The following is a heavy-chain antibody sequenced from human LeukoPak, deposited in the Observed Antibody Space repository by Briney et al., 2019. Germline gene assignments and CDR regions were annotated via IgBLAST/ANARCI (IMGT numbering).Heavy chain of an antibody. J-gene: IGHJ4*02. CDR3: ARGEYGSGSYHVDY. CDR2: ISSSSSYI. CDR1: GFTFSSYS. V-gene: IGHV3-21*01. Sequence: GGSLRLSCAASGFTFSSYSMNWVRQAPGKGLEWVSFISSSSSYIYYADSVKGRFTISRDNAKNSLYLQMNSLRAEATAVYYCARGEYGSGSYHVDYWGQGILVTVSS. D-gene: IGHD3-10*01.